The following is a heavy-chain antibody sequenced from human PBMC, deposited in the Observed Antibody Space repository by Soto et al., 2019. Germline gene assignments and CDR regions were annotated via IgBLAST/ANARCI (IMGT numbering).Heavy chain of an antibody. CDR3: ARGHPGEQQLARRNYFDY. D-gene: IGHD6-13*01. V-gene: IGHV4-34*01. CDR2: INHSGST. CDR1: GGSFSGYY. Sequence: PSETLSLTCAVYGGSFSGYYWSWIRQPPGKGLEWIGEINHSGSTNYNPSLKSRVTISVDTSKNQFSLKLSSVTAADTAVYYCARGHPGEQQLARRNYFDYWGQGTLVTVSS. J-gene: IGHJ4*02.